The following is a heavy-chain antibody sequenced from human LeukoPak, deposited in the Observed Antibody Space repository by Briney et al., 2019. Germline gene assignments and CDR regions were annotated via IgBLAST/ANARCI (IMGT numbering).Heavy chain of an antibody. CDR2: ILHLFGPE. Sequence: SVKVSCNVCVDIYSSYAKSWARQPPAQGLEWMGGILHLFGPENYAQQLQGRVMITADKSTSSVYIDQNSQSSEDSAVYLCATGRYDILTGYYRDAFDIWGQGTMVTVSS. J-gene: IGHJ3*02. V-gene: IGHV1-69*06. CDR3: ATGRYDILTGYYRDAFDI. CDR1: VDIYSSYA. D-gene: IGHD3-9*01.